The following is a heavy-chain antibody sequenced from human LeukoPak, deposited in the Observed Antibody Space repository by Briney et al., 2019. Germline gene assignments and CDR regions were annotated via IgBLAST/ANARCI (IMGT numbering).Heavy chain of an antibody. D-gene: IGHD3-22*01. V-gene: IGHV1-24*01. CDR3: ATGTYYYDSSGYKY. J-gene: IGHJ4*02. CDR2: FDPEDGET. CDR1: GYTLTELS. Sequence: ASVKVSCKVSGYTLTELSMHWVRQAPGKGLEWMGGFDPEDGETIYAQKFQGRVTMTEDTYTDRAYMELSSLRSEDTAVYYCATGTYYYDSSGYKYWGQGTLVTVSS.